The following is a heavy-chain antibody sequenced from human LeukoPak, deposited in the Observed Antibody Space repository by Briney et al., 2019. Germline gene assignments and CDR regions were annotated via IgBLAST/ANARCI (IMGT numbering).Heavy chain of an antibody. CDR2: IIPIFGTA. CDR1: GGTFSSYA. D-gene: IGHD3-10*01. CDR3: ARDLYGSGSFYYFDY. Sequence: SVKVSCKASGGTFSSYAISWVRQAPGQGLEWMGGIIPIFGTANYAQKFQGRVTITADESTSTAYMELSSLRSEDTAVYYCARDLYGSGSFYYFDYWGQGTLVTVSS. V-gene: IGHV1-69*13. J-gene: IGHJ4*02.